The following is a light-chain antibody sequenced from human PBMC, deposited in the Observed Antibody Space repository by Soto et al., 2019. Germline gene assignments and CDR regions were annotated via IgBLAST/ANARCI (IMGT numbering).Light chain of an antibody. CDR2: DVS. V-gene: IGKV3-11*01. J-gene: IGKJ3*01. CDR3: QHYDSSLFT. CDR1: QNISNY. Sequence: IVLTQSPATLSLSPGKRASLSCRASQNISNYLIWYQQKPGQAPRLLIYDVSNRATGIPARFSGSGSGTDFTLTISSLEPEDFAVYYCQHYDSSLFTFGPGTKVDIK.